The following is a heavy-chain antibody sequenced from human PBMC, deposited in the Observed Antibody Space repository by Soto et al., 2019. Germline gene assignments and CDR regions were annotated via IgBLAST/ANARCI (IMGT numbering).Heavy chain of an antibody. CDR1: GGSISSYY. J-gene: IGHJ4*02. CDR3: ARGLRTPNNYFDN. Sequence: QVQLQESGPGLVKPSETLSLTCTVSGGSISSYYWSWIRQPPGKGLEWIGYIYSSGSTNYNPSLKRRVTISVDTSKNQFSLKLTSVTAADTAVYYCARGLRTPNNYFDNWGQGTLVTVSS. CDR2: IYSSGST. V-gene: IGHV4-59*01.